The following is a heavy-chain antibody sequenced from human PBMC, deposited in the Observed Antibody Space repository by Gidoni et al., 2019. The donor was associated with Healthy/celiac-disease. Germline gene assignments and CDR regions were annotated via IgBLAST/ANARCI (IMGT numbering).Heavy chain of an antibody. CDR1: GFTFSSYW. Sequence: EVQLVESGGGLVQPGGSLRLSCAASGFTFSSYWMHWVRQAPGKGLVWVSRMNSDGRSTSYADSVKGRFTISRDNAKNTLYLQMNSLRAEDTAVYYCARDPYSSGGTYAFDIWGQGTMVTVSS. V-gene: IGHV3-74*01. J-gene: IGHJ3*02. CDR2: MNSDGRST. D-gene: IGHD6-19*01. CDR3: ARDPYSSGGTYAFDI.